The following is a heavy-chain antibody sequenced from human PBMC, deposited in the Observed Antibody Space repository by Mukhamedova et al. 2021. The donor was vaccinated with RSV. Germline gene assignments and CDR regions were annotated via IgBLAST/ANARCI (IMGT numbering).Heavy chain of an antibody. Sequence: SWIRQPAGKGLEWIGRIYTSGSTNYNPSLKSRVTMSGDTSKNQFSLKLSSVTAADTAVYYCARDGGATSWDNWFDPWGQGTLVT. V-gene: IGHV4-4*07. CDR2: IYTSGST. J-gene: IGHJ5*02. D-gene: IGHD2-2*01. CDR3: ARDGGATSWDNWFDP.